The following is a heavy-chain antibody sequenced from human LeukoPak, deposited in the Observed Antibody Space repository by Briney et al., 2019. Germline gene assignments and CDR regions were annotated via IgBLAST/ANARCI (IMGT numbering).Heavy chain of an antibody. V-gene: IGHV3-66*01. CDR1: GFTVSSNY. CDR2: IYSGGST. Sequence: GGSLRLSCAASGFTVSSNYMSWVRQAPGKGLEWVSVIYSGGSTYYADSVKGRFTISRDNSKNTLYLQMNSLRAEDTAVYYCAKDSSGWYSHNYVDYWGQGTLVTVSS. D-gene: IGHD6-19*01. CDR3: AKDSSGWYSHNYVDY. J-gene: IGHJ4*02.